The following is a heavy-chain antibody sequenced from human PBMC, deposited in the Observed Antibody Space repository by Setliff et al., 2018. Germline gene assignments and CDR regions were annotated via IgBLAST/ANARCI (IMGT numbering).Heavy chain of an antibody. CDR3: ARDVVVVTYGFDI. Sequence: GGSLRLSCAASGFTFSDYYITWIRQAPGKGLEWVSYISSSGRTIYYADSVKGRFTISRDNAKNSLYLQMDSLRAEDTAVYYCARDVVVVTYGFDIWGQGTMVTVSS. V-gene: IGHV3-11*01. CDR2: ISSSGRTI. CDR1: GFTFSDYY. D-gene: IGHD2-21*02. J-gene: IGHJ3*02.